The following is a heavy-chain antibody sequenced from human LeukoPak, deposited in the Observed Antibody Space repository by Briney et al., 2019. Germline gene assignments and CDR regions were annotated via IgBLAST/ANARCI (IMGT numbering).Heavy chain of an antibody. CDR2: ISAYNGNT. Sequence: VASVKVSCKPSGYTFTSYGISWVRQAPGQGLEWMGWISAYNGNTNYAQKLQGRVTMTTDTSTSTAYMELRSLRSDDTAVYYCARGKASSRGYYYYYMDVWGKGTTVTVSS. J-gene: IGHJ6*03. CDR1: GYTFTSYG. CDR3: ARGKASSRGYYYYYMDV. V-gene: IGHV1-18*01.